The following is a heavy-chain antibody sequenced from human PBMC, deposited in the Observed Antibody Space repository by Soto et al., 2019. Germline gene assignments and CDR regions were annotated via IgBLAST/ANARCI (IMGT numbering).Heavy chain of an antibody. CDR3: ARVVTSIEYYFDY. D-gene: IGHD2-21*02. J-gene: IGHJ4*02. V-gene: IGHV3-33*01. CDR2: IWYDGSNK. Sequence: QVQLVESGGGVVQPGRSLRLSCAASGFTFSSYGMHWVRQAPGKGLEWVAVIWYDGSNKYYADSVKGRFTISRDNSKNTLYLQMNSLRAEDTAVYYWARVVTSIEYYFDYWGQGTLVTVSS. CDR1: GFTFSSYG.